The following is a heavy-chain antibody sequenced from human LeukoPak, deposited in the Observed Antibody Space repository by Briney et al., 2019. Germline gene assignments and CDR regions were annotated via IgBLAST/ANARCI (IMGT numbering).Heavy chain of an antibody. V-gene: IGHV4-34*01. CDR2: INHSGST. Sequence: SETLSLTCAVYGGSFSGYYWSWIRQPPGKGLEWIGEINHSGSTNYNPSLTSRVTISVDTSKNQFSLKLSSVTAADTAVYYCARAGRVVPAASWFDPWGQGTLVTVSS. J-gene: IGHJ5*02. CDR1: GGSFSGYY. CDR3: ARAGRVVPAASWFDP. D-gene: IGHD2-2*01.